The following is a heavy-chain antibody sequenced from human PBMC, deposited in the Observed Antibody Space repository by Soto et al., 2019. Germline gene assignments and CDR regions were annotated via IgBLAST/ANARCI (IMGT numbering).Heavy chain of an antibody. CDR1: GYTFTSYY. D-gene: IGHD3-22*01. CDR3: ARDETTYYYDSSGYGSYYFDY. V-gene: IGHV1-46*01. Sequence: CKASGYTFTSYYMHWVRQAPGQGLEWMGIINPSGGSTSYAQKFQGRVTMTRDTSTSTVYMELSSLRSEDTAVYYCARDETTYYYDSSGYGSYYFDYWGQGTLVTVSS. CDR2: INPSGGST. J-gene: IGHJ4*02.